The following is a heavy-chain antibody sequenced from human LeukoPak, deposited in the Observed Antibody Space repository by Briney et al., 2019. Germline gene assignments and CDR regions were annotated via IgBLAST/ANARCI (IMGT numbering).Heavy chain of an antibody. Sequence: GGSLRLSCAASGFTFSSYAMHWVRQAPGKGLEWVAVISYDGNDKYYTDSVKGRFTISRDNSRNTLYLQMNSLRADDTAVYFCTRKGGTYYYDSWGQGTLVFVSS. CDR3: TRKGGTYYYDS. V-gene: IGHV3-30-3*01. CDR2: ISYDGNDK. J-gene: IGHJ4*02. CDR1: GFTFSSYA. D-gene: IGHD3-10*01.